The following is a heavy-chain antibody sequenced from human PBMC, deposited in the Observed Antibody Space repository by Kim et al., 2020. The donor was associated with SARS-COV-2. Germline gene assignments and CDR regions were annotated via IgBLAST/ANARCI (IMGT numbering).Heavy chain of an antibody. CDR3: ARGQPLDY. Sequence: SETLSLTYSVSGGSIRSGGKFWTWIRQHPAKGLEWIGYISYSGNSHYSPSLRSRVSISLQTSENQFSLELTSVTAADTAVYYCARGQPLDYWGQGILVTV. D-gene: IGHD2-2*01. V-gene: IGHV4-31*03. CDR2: ISYSGNS. J-gene: IGHJ4*02. CDR1: GGSIRSGGKF.